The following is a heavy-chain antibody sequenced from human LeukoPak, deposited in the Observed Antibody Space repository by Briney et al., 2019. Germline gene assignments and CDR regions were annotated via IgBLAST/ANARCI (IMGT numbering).Heavy chain of an antibody. J-gene: IGHJ4*02. D-gene: IGHD6-19*01. CDR3: AKLLTSGWRPIDY. Sequence: GGSLRLSCAASGFTFSSYAMSWVRQAPGKGLERVSTISGSGGSTYYADSVKGRFTISRDNSKNTLYVQMNSLRAEDTAVYYCAKLLTSGWRPIDYWGQGTLVTVSS. CDR2: ISGSGGST. V-gene: IGHV3-23*01. CDR1: GFTFSSYA.